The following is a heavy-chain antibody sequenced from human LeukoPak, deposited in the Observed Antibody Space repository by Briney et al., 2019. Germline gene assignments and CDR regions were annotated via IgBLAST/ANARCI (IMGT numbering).Heavy chain of an antibody. V-gene: IGHV3-21*01. CDR2: IGSSSYYE. D-gene: IGHD6-19*01. CDR3: ARGLTGSGWTTSNYYYYGMDV. Sequence: GGSLRLSCAASGFTFSTYSMNWVRQAPGKGLEWVSSIGSSSYYEYYADSVKGRFTISRDNAKNSLLLQVNSLRAEDTAVYYCARGLTGSGWTTSNYYYYGMDVWGQGTTVTVSS. J-gene: IGHJ6*02. CDR1: GFTFSTYS.